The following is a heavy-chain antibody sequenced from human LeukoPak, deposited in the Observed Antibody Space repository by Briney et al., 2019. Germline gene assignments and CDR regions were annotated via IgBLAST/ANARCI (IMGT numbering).Heavy chain of an antibody. J-gene: IGHJ4*02. Sequence: GGSLRLSCAASGFTFSSYAMHWVRQAPGKGLEWVAVISYDGSNKYYADSVKGRFTISRDNSKNTLYLQMNSLRAEDTAAYYCATKSGYGDDYWGQGTLVTVSS. D-gene: IGHD4-17*01. CDR2: ISYDGSNK. CDR3: ATKSGYGDDY. CDR1: GFTFSSYA. V-gene: IGHV3-30-3*01.